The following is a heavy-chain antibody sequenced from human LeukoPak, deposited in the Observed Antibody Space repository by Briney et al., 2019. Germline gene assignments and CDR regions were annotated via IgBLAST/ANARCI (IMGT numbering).Heavy chain of an antibody. D-gene: IGHD2-2*01. CDR1: GFTFSSYA. V-gene: IGHV3-30*04. CDR3: ARVMGRYCSSTSCYVDY. J-gene: IGHJ4*02. Sequence: PGGSLRLSCAASGFTFSSYAMHWVRQAPGKGLEWVAVISYDGNNKYYADSVKGRFTISRDNSKNTLYLQMNSLRAEDTAVYYCARVMGRYCSSTSCYVDYWGQGTLVTVSS. CDR2: ISYDGNNK.